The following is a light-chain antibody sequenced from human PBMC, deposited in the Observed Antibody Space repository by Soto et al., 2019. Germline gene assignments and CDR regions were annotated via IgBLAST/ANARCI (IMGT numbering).Light chain of an antibody. V-gene: IGKV3-20*01. CDR2: GAS. Sequence: EIVLTPSPGTLSLSPGERATLYCRAGQSVSSSYLAWYQQKPGQAPRLLIYGASSRATGIPDRFGGSGSGTDFTLTISRLEPEDFAVYYCQQYNNWPPWTFGQGTKVDIK. J-gene: IGKJ1*01. CDR3: QQYNNWPPWT. CDR1: QSVSSSY.